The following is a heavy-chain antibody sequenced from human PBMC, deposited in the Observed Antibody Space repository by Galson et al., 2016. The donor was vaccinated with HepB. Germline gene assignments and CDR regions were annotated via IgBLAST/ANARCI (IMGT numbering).Heavy chain of an antibody. CDR1: GYTLSSYY. CDR2: MFPSGGRT. J-gene: IGHJ4*02. Sequence: SVKVSCKASGYTLSSYYMHWVRQAPGQGLEWMGVMFPSGGRTSYAQKFRGRVTMTRDTSTSTDYMELSSLGSEDTAVYYCAREPPTSSSFDHWGQGTLVTVSS. CDR3: AREPPTSSSFDH. V-gene: IGHV1-46*01.